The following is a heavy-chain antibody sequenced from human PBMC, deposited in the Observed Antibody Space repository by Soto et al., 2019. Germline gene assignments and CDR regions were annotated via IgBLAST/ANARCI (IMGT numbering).Heavy chain of an antibody. V-gene: IGHV3-33*01. CDR3: ARENWLQSDYYYGMDV. Sequence: HPGGSLRLSCAASGFTFSSYGMHWVRQAPGKGLEWVAVIWYDGSNKYYADSVKGRFTISRDNSKNTLYLQMNSLRAEDTAVYYCARENWLQSDYYYGMDVWGQGTTVTVSS. D-gene: IGHD4-4*01. CDR2: IWYDGSNK. CDR1: GFTFSSYG. J-gene: IGHJ6*02.